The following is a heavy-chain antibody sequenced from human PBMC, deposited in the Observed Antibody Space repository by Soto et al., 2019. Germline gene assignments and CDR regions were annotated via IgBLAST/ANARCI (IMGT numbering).Heavy chain of an antibody. CDR1: GGSINSGDYY. V-gene: IGHV4-30-4*01. CDR2: TYYSGST. Sequence: PSETLSLTCSVSGGSINSGDYYWSWIRQSPGKGLEWIGYTYYSGSTYYNPSLKSRSTISIDTSKNQFFLDVDSVTAADTAVYYCARLYTGYEAFDYWGQGTLVTVSS. D-gene: IGHD5-12*01. CDR3: ARLYTGYEAFDY. J-gene: IGHJ4*02.